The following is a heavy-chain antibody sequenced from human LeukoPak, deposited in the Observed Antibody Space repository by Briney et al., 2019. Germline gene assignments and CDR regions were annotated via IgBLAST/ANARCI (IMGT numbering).Heavy chain of an antibody. CDR2: MNPGSGDT. CDR1: GYTFSNFD. J-gene: IGHJ6*03. V-gene: IGHV1-8*02. Sequence: ASVKVSCKASGYTFSNFDVNWVRQAPGQGLEWMAWMNPGSGDTGYEGKFQARLTMSSNTSITTASMELSSLTSEDPAVYYCARSRRGYYMDVWGKGTTVVVSS. CDR3: ARSRRGYYMDV.